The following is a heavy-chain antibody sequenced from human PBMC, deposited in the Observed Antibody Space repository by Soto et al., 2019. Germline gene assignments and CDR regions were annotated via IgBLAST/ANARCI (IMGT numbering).Heavy chain of an antibody. Sequence: QVQLVQSGAEVKKPGASVKVSCKASGYTFTSYGISWVRQAPGQGLEWMGWISAYNGNTNYAQKLQGKVTMTTDTSTSTAYMELRSLRSDATAVYYCARYACSSTSCKGNWFDPWGQGTLVTVSS. CDR3: ARYACSSTSCKGNWFDP. CDR2: ISAYNGNT. J-gene: IGHJ5*02. V-gene: IGHV1-18*04. D-gene: IGHD2-2*01. CDR1: GYTFTSYG.